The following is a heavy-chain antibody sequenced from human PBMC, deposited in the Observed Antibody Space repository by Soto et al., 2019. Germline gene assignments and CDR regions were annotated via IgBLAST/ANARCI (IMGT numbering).Heavy chain of an antibody. CDR2: INPKSGGT. CDR1: GYSFTDYH. D-gene: IGHD2-8*01. V-gene: IGHV1-2*04. CDR3: ARGDSTDCSNGVCSFFYNHDMDV. Sequence: ASVKVSCKSSGYSFTDYHIHWVRQAPGQGLEWLGRINPKSGGTSTAQKFQGWVTMTTDTSISTASMELTRLTSDDTAIYYCARGDSTDCSNGVCSFFYNHDMDVWG. J-gene: IGHJ6*02.